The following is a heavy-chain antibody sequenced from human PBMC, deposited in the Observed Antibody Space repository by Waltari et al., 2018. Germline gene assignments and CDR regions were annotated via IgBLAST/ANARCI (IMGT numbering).Heavy chain of an antibody. D-gene: IGHD1-26*01. V-gene: IGHV3-74*01. CDR2: SNPYGSKT. J-gene: IGHJ5*02. CDR3: AKDGNRGSRSLDP. CDR1: GFTFSPPG. Sequence: VQVVESGGGLVQPGGSLRLSFSARGFTFSPPGMHWARQVPGKGLLWISRSNPYGSKTNYADSVKGRFTISRDNAKNTVFLEMSSLKAEDTAIYYCAKDGNRGSRSLDPWGQGTLVTVSS.